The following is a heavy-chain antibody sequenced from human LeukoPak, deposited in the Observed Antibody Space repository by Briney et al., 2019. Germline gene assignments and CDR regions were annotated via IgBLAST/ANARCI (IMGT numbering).Heavy chain of an antibody. Sequence: SETLSLTCTVSGGSIGSYYWSWIRQPPGKGLEWIGYIYYSGSTNYNPSLKSRVTISVDTSKNQFSLKLSSVTAADTAVYYCARHSRGVGATRSYHFDYWGQGTLVTVSS. CDR2: IYYSGST. CDR3: ARHSRGVGATRSYHFDY. CDR1: GGSIGSYY. J-gene: IGHJ4*02. V-gene: IGHV4-59*08. D-gene: IGHD1-26*01.